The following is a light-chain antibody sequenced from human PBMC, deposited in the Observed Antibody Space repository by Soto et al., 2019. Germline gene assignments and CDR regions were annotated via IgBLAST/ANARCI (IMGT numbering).Light chain of an antibody. CDR1: NIGGKS. CDR3: QVWDSSSDYYV. Sequence: SYELTQPPSVSVAPGHTARITCGANNIGGKSVHWYLQKPAQPPVLVAYDDSDRPSGIPHRFSGSNSGETATLTIRRAEAGDEADYSCQVWDSSSDYYVLGTGTKVTVL. J-gene: IGLJ1*01. V-gene: IGLV3-21*02. CDR2: DDS.